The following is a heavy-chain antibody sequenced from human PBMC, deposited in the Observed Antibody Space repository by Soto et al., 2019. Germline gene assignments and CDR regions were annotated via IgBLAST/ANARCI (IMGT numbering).Heavy chain of an antibody. CDR3: AKDKGPRDCSITYCYWAALGMDV. CDR1: GFTFDDYV. D-gene: IGHD2-2*01. J-gene: IGHJ6*02. V-gene: IGHV3-9*01. CDR2: ISWNSATM. Sequence: GGSLRLSCAASGFTFDDYVMHWGRQAPGKGLEWASGISWNSATMGYADSVKGRFTISRDNAKNSLYLQMDSLRAEDTALYYCAKDKGPRDCSITYCYWAALGMDVWGQGTTVTVSS.